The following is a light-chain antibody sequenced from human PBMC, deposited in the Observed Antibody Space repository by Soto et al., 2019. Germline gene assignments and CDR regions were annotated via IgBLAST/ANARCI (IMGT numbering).Light chain of an antibody. CDR1: TSNIGSNY. CDR3: AAWDDSLSGPHVV. V-gene: IGLV1-47*01. CDR2: RNN. J-gene: IGLJ2*01. Sequence: QSVLTQPPSASGAPGQRVTISCSGSTSNIGSNYVYWYQQLPGTAPRLLIYRNNQRPSGVPDRFSGSKSGTSASLAISGLRYEDEADYYCAAWDDSLSGPHVVFGGGTKLTVL.